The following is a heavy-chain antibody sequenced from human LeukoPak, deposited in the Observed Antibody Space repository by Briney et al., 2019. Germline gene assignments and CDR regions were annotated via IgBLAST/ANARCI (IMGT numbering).Heavy chain of an antibody. CDR1: GYTFTGYY. D-gene: IGHD4-23*01. V-gene: IGHV1-2*02. CDR2: INADNGDT. J-gene: IGHJ4*02. Sequence: ASVKVSCKASGYTFTGYYMHWVRQAPGQGLEWMGWINADNGDTNYAQELQGRVTMTRDTSISTAYMELSRLRSDDTAMYYCARDFYGGNRFDSWGQGSLVTVSS. CDR3: ARDFYGGNRFDS.